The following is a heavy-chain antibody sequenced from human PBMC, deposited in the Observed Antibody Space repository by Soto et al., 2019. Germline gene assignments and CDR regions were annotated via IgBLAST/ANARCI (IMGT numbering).Heavy chain of an antibody. D-gene: IGHD3-22*01. CDR1: GFTFSNAW. Sequence: GGSLRLSCAASGFTFSNAWINWVRQAPGKGLEWVGRVKSKNDGGTTDFAAPVKGRFAISRDDSKKMKYLEMNSLQTEDTAIYYCTTDSYITSIIVRFDYWGHGTLVTVSS. CDR3: TTDSYITSIIVRFDY. J-gene: IGHJ4*01. CDR2: VKSKNDGGTT. V-gene: IGHV3-15*07.